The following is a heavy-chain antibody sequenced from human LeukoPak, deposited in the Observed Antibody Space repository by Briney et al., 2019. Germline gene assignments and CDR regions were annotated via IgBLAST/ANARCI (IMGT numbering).Heavy chain of an antibody. J-gene: IGHJ5*02. V-gene: IGHV4-31*03. D-gene: IGHD3-10*01. CDR1: GGSISSGDYY. CDR3: ATHVSGSFSS. Sequence: PSETLSLTCTVSGGSISSGDYYWSWIRQHPGKGLEWIGYIYYSGSTYYTPSLKSRVTMSVDTSRNQLSLKVNSVTAADTAVYYCATHVSGSFSSWGQGTLVTVSS. CDR2: IYYSGST.